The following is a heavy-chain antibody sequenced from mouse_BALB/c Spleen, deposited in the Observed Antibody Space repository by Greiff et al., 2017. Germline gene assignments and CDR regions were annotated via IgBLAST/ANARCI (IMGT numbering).Heavy chain of an antibody. CDR2: INPSNGRT. D-gene: IGHD1-1*01. Sequence: QVQLQQPGAELVTPGASVKLSCKASGYTFTSYWMHWVQQRPGQGLEWIGEINPSNGRTNYNEKFKSKATLTVDKSSSTAYMQLSSLTSEDSAVYYCASPYYGSSSWFAYGGQGTLVTVSA. CDR1: GYTFTSYW. V-gene: IGHV1S81*02. CDR3: ASPYYGSSSWFAY. J-gene: IGHJ3*01.